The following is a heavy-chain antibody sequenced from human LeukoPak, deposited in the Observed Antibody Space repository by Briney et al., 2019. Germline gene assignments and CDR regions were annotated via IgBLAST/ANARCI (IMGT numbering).Heavy chain of an antibody. D-gene: IGHD3-16*01. CDR2: ISYDGSNK. J-gene: IGHJ4*02. CDR1: GFTFSSYA. Sequence: GGSLRLSCAASGFTFSSYAMHWVRQAPGKGLEWVAVISYDGSNKYYADSVKGRFTISRDNSKNTLYLQMNSLRAEDTAVYFCARRGTLAAFDFWGRGTLVTVSS. V-gene: IGHV3-30-3*01. CDR3: ARRGTLAAFDF.